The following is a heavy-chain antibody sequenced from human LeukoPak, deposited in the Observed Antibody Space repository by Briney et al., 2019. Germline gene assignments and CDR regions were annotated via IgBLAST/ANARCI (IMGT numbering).Heavy chain of an antibody. CDR1: GDSVSSNSAA. Sequence: SQTLSLTCGISGDSVSSNSAAWNWIRQSPSRGLEWLGRTYYRSEWYTDYEVSVKSRITINPDTSKNQFSLQLNSVTPEDTAVYYRARGSSGWYYFDYWGQGTLVTVSS. CDR3: ARGSSGWYYFDY. CDR2: TYYRSEWYT. J-gene: IGHJ4*02. D-gene: IGHD6-19*01. V-gene: IGHV6-1*01.